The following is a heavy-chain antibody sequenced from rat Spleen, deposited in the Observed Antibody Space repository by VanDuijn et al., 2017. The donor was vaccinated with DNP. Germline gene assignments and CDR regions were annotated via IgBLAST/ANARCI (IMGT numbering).Heavy chain of an antibody. CDR2: ISSRGGST. CDR1: GFTFNTYW. V-gene: IGHV5-31*01. J-gene: IGHJ2*01. CDR3: ARWYNSGYYFDY. D-gene: IGHD4-3*01. Sequence: EVQLVESGGDLVQPGRSLKLSCVASGFTFNTYWMTWIRQVPGKGLEWVASISSRGGSTYYGDSVKGRFTISRDNARSTLYLQMNSLRSEDMATYYCARWYNSGYYFDYWGQGVMVTVSS.